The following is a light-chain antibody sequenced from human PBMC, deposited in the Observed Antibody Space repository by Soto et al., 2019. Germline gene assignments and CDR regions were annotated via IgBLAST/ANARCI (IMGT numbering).Light chain of an antibody. CDR2: EVS. V-gene: IGKV2D-29*01. CDR1: RSLLYTNGKTY. J-gene: IGKJ4*01. Sequence: DVVVPQTPLSLSVTPGQPASISCKSSRSLLYTNGKTYLYWYLQRPGQPPQPMIYEVSNRFSGVPDRFCGGGSGTDFRLKIIRVEAEDVVVYYCMQSIELPLTFGGGTKVEIK. CDR3: MQSIELPLT.